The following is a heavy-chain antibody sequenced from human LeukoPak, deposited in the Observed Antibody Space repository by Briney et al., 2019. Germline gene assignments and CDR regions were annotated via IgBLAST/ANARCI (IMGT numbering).Heavy chain of an antibody. D-gene: IGHD1-14*01. CDR2: NTTSSGDNT. CDR3: AKYKYNTASGPFDL. J-gene: IGHJ5*02. V-gene: IGHV3-23*01. CDR1: GFMFSSTT. Sequence: PGGSLRLSCAASGFMFSSTTMRWVRQPPGKGLEWVSSNTTSSGDNTYYADSVKGRFTISRDNSKNTLYLQMNSLRAEDTAIYYCAKYKYNTASGPFDLWGQGALVTVSS.